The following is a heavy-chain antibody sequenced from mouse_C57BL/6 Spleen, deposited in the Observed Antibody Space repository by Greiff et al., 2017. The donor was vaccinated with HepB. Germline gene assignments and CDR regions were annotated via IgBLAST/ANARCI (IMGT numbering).Heavy chain of an antibody. CDR3: ARKGLAGRLDY. CDR1: GYTFTSYW. J-gene: IGHJ2*01. Sequence: QVQLQQPGAELVRPGTSVKLSCKASGYTFTSYWMHWVKQRPGQGLEWIGVIDPSDSYTNYNQKFKGKATLTVDTSSSTAYMQLSSLTSEDSAVYYCARKGLAGRLDYWGQGTTLTVSS. CDR2: IDPSDSYT. V-gene: IGHV1-59*01. D-gene: IGHD3-3*01.